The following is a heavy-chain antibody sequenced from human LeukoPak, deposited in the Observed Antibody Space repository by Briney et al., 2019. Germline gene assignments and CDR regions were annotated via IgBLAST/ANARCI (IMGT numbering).Heavy chain of an antibody. Sequence: TSETLSLTCTVSGGSITSYYWSWIRQPPGKGLEWIGYIYYNGNTNYNPSLKSRVTISVDTSKKYFSLKLSSVTAADTAVYYCARLDCSGYGWFDPWGQGTVVTVSS. CDR2: IYYNGNT. J-gene: IGHJ5*02. CDR1: GGSITSYY. V-gene: IGHV4-59*08. D-gene: IGHD3-22*01. CDR3: ARLDCSGYGWFDP.